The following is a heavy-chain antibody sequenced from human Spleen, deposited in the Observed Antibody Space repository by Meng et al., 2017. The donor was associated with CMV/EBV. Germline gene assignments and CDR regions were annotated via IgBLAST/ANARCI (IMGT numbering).Heavy chain of an antibody. Sequence: LQLQESGPGLVKTSETLSFTCTVSSGSISGSSYYWGWIRQTPGKGLEWIGTIYYSGNTYYNPSLKSRVTISLDTSKNQFSLKLSSVTAADTAVYYCARVGDSYGYFFDYWGQGTLVTVSS. CDR1: SGSISGSSYY. CDR2: IYYSGNT. CDR3: ARVGDSYGYFFDY. D-gene: IGHD5-18*01. V-gene: IGHV4-39*07. J-gene: IGHJ4*02.